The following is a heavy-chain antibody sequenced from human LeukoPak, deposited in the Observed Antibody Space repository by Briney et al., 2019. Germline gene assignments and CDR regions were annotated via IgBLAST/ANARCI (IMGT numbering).Heavy chain of an antibody. Sequence: ASVKVSCTSPGYTFTSYDINWVRQATGQGLAWMGWMNANSGNTGYARKFQGRVTMTRDTSMSTAYMELSSLRSEDTAVYYCVRAWNFREANWFDPWGQGTLVTVSS. J-gene: IGHJ5*02. D-gene: IGHD1-7*01. CDR2: MNANSGNT. V-gene: IGHV1-8*01. CDR1: GYTFTSYD. CDR3: VRAWNFREANWFDP.